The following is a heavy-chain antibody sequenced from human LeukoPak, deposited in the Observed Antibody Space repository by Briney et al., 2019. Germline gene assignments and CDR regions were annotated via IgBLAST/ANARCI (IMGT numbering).Heavy chain of an antibody. Sequence: SVKVSCKASGCTFSIYAISWGRHAPGPGLEWMGGIIPIFGTATYAQKFQGRVTITADEPTSTAYMALSSLSSEDTAVYYCAREGLEYAAWGYSSYKGAFDIWGQGTMVTVSS. CDR3: AREGLEYAAWGYSSYKGAFDI. D-gene: IGHD6-19*01. V-gene: IGHV1-69*13. CDR2: IIPIFGTA. J-gene: IGHJ3*02. CDR1: GCTFSIYA.